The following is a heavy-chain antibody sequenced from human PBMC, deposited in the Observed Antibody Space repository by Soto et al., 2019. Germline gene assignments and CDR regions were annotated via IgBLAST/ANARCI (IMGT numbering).Heavy chain of an antibody. CDR3: ARVDTAMVMFDY. J-gene: IGHJ4*02. CDR1: GYTFTGYY. Sequence: ASVKVSCKASGYTFTGYYMHWVRQAPGQGLEWMGWINPNSGGTNYAQKFQGRVTMTRDTSISTAYMELSRLRSDDTAVYYCARVDTAMVMFDYWGQGAPVTVSS. D-gene: IGHD5-18*01. CDR2: INPNSGGT. V-gene: IGHV1-2*02.